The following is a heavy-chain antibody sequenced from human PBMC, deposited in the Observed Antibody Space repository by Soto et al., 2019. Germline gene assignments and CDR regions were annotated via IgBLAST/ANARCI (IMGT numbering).Heavy chain of an antibody. V-gene: IGHV1-18*01. CDR2: ISASNGNI. J-gene: IGHJ4*02. D-gene: IGHD6-13*01. Sequence: QVQLVQSGAEVKKPGASVRVSCKASGYTFTTYGISWVRQAPGQGLEWMGWISASNGNIYYGQKFQGRVIMTTDSFTSTAYMELSSLTSDDTAVYYCARALPYSSSGDSWGRGTLVTVSS. CDR1: GYTFTTYG. CDR3: ARALPYSSSGDS.